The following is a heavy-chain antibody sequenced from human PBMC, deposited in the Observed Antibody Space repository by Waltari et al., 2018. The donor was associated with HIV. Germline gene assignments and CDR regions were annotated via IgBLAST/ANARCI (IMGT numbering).Heavy chain of an antibody. Sequence: QVPLVQSGAEVNKPGASVKVSCKASGYTFTSYYIHWGRQATGQGLEWMGWMNPNSGNTGYAQKCQGRVTMTRNTSISTAYMELSSLRSEDTAVYYCARRGVRAFDIWGQGTMVTVSS. D-gene: IGHD3-10*01. CDR1: GYTFTSYY. CDR3: ARRGVRAFDI. CDR2: MNPNSGNT. J-gene: IGHJ3*02. V-gene: IGHV1-8*01.